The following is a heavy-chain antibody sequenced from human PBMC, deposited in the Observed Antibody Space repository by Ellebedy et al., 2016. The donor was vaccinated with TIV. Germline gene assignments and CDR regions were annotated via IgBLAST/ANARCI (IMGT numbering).Heavy chain of an antibody. Sequence: GESLKISCAASGFTFSNYAMSWVRQAPGKGLEWVSGFGVSGDSTYYAESVKGRFTISRDNFKNTLYLQMNSLSAEDTAIYYCAKGRSGTYIHHAFDYWGQGTLVTVSS. J-gene: IGHJ4*02. V-gene: IGHV3-23*01. CDR3: AKGRSGTYIHHAFDY. CDR2: FGVSGDST. D-gene: IGHD1-14*01. CDR1: GFTFSNYA.